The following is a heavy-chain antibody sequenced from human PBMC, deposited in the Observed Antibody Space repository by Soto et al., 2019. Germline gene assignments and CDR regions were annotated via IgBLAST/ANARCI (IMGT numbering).Heavy chain of an antibody. J-gene: IGHJ4*02. CDR2: ISSSGSTI. Sequence: EVQLVESGGGLVQPGGSLRLSCAASGFTFSSYEMNWVRQAPGKGLEWVSYISSSGSTIYYADSVKGRFTIYRDNAKNSLYLQMNSLRAEDTAVYYCAREGAYDFWSGLDYWGQGTLVTVSS. V-gene: IGHV3-48*03. CDR3: AREGAYDFWSGLDY. D-gene: IGHD3-3*01. CDR1: GFTFSSYE.